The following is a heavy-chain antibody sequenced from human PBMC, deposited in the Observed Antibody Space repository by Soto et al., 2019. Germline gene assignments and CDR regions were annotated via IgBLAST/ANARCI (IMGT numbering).Heavy chain of an antibody. CDR3: TTPYYYDSSGDY. CDR2: IKSKTDGGTT. CDR1: GFTFSNAW. J-gene: IGHJ4*02. V-gene: IGHV3-15*01. D-gene: IGHD3-22*01. Sequence: VGSLRLSCAASGFTFSNAWMSWVRQAPGKGLEWVGRIKSKTDGGTTDYAAPVKGRFTISRDDSKNTLYLQMNSLKTEDTAVYYCTTPYYYDSSGDYWGQGTLVTVSS.